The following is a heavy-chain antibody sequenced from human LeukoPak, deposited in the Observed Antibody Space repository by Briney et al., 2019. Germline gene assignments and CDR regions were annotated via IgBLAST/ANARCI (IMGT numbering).Heavy chain of an antibody. D-gene: IGHD1-26*01. CDR1: GFSFSSYS. J-gene: IGHJ4*02. CDR3: ARAWYSWGYYFDY. V-gene: IGHV3-48*02. Sequence: GGSLSLSCAASGFSFSSYSMNWVRQAPGKGLEWVSYISSSSSTIFYADSVKGRFTISRDNARNSLYLQMHSLRDEDTAVYYCARAWYSWGYYFDYWGQGALVTVSS. CDR2: ISSSSSTI.